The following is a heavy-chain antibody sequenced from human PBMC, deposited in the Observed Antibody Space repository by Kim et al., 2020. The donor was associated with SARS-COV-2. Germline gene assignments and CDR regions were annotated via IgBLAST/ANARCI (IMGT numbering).Heavy chain of an antibody. D-gene: IGHD1-20*01. CDR2: IYYRGST. Sequence: SETLSLTCTVSGGSVSSGSHYWSWIRQPPGKGLEWIGYIYYRGSTNYSPSLKSRVTISVDTSQNQFSLRLSSVTAADTAVYYCAGSITGATDCWGQGTLVAVSS. CDR1: GGSVSSGSHY. CDR3: AGSITGATDC. V-gene: IGHV4-61*01. J-gene: IGHJ4*02.